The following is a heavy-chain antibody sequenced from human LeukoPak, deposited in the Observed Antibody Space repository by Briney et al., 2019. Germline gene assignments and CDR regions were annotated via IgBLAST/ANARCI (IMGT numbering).Heavy chain of an antibody. J-gene: IGHJ4*02. CDR3: AKDYGYSSSWYDY. V-gene: IGHV3-20*04. CDR2: INLIGAST. CDR1: GFTFDAHG. Sequence: GGSLRLSCAASGFTFDAHGMSWVRQAPGKGLEWVSGINLIGASTGYADSVKGRFTISRDNAKKTLYLQMNSLRPEDTALYYCAKDYGYSSSWYDYWGQGTLVTVSS. D-gene: IGHD6-13*01.